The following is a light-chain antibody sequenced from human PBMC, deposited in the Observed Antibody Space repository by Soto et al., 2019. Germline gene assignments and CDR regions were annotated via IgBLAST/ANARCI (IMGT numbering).Light chain of an antibody. CDR1: SSDVGSYNL. Sequence: QSALTQSASVSGSPGQSITISCTGTSSDVGSYNLVSWYQQHPGKAPKLMIYEGSKRPSGVSNRFSGSKSGNTASLTISWLQAEDEADYYCCSYAGSSTYVFGTGTKVTVL. CDR3: CSYAGSSTYV. CDR2: EGS. J-gene: IGLJ1*01. V-gene: IGLV2-23*01.